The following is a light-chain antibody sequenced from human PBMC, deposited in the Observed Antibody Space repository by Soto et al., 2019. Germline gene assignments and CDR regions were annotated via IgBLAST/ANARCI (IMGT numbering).Light chain of an antibody. CDR3: VHALHAVT. CDR2: LGS. Sequence: DIVLTRSPLSLPVTPGESASISCKASQSLLLSSGNNYLDWYLQKPGQSPQLLIYLGSTRASGVPDRFSGSGSGTDFTLKISTVEAKDVGDYYSVHALHAVTIGGET. V-gene: IGKV2-28*01. CDR1: QSLLLSSGNNY. J-gene: IGKJ4*02.